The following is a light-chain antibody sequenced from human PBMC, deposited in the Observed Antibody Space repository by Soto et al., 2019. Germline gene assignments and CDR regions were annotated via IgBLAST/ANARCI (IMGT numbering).Light chain of an antibody. J-gene: IGKJ1*01. CDR2: DAS. V-gene: IGKV1-5*01. CDR3: QQYKSSSWT. CDR1: QRISTW. Sequence: DFQMTQSPSTLSASVGDRVTITCRASQRISTWLAWYQQAPGKVPKLLISDASSLQSGVPSRFSGSGSGTKFTLTISSLQPDDFATYYCQQYKSSSWTFGPGTKV.